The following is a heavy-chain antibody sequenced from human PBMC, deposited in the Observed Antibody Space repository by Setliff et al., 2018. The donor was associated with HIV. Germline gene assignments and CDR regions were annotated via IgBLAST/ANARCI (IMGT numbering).Heavy chain of an antibody. Sequence: SETLSLTCAVYGGSFSGYYWSWIRQPPGKGLEWIGEINHSGSTNYNPSLKSRVTISVDTSMDQFSLKLNSVTAADTAIYYCARQVGEGKWYLDSWGHGTLVTVSS. CDR1: GGSFSGYY. J-gene: IGHJ4*01. V-gene: IGHV4-34*01. CDR2: INHSGST. D-gene: IGHD1-26*01. CDR3: ARQVGEGKWYLDS.